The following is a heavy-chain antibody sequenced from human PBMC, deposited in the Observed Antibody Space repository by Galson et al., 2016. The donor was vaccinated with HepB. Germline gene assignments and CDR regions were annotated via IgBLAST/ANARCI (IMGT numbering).Heavy chain of an antibody. V-gene: IGHV1-69*04. Sequence: QSGAEVKKPGESLRISCKASGGTFSRYAISWVRQAPGQGLEWMGRIIPILGIPNYAQRFQGRVTITADKSTSTAYMELSSLRSEDTAVYYCARDEGPITGTIKFDYWGQGTLVTVSS. CDR3: ARDEGPITGTIKFDY. CDR1: GGTFSRYA. J-gene: IGHJ4*02. D-gene: IGHD1-7*01. CDR2: IIPILGIP.